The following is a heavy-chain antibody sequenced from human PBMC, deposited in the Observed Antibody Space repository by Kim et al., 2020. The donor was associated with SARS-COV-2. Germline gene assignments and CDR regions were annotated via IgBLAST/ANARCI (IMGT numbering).Heavy chain of an antibody. D-gene: IGHD3-3*01. Sequence: AAVKVSCKASGYTFTSYYMHWVRQAPGQGLEWMGIINPSGGSTSYAQKFQGRVTMTRDTSTSTVYMELSSLRSEDTAVYYCARDPGSGADVWSCTYYYYYMDVWGKGTTVTVSS. V-gene: IGHV1-46*01. J-gene: IGHJ6*03. CDR3: ARDPGSGADVWSCTYYYYYMDV. CDR2: INPSGGST. CDR1: GYTFTSYY.